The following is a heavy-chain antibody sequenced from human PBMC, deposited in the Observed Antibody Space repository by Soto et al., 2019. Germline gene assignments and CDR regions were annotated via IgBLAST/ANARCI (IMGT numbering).Heavy chain of an antibody. CDR2: IYPGDSDT. Sequence: PWESLKISCKGSGYSFTSCWIGWVRQMPVKGLEWMGIIYPGDSDTRCSPSFQGQVTISADKSISTAYLQWSSLKASDTAMYYCARHAYSSSWSGGMDVWGQGTTVPVSS. V-gene: IGHV5-51*01. CDR3: ARHAYSSSWSGGMDV. D-gene: IGHD6-13*01. CDR1: GYSFTSCW. J-gene: IGHJ6*02.